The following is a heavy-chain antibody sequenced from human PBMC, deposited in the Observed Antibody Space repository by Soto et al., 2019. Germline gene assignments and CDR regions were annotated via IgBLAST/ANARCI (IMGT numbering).Heavy chain of an antibody. J-gene: IGHJ3*02. D-gene: IGHD3-22*01. V-gene: IGHV3-30*18. CDR1: GFTFSSYG. CDR3: AKDFYYYDSRGYYGRDAFDI. CDR2: ISYDGSNK. Sequence: QVQLVESGGGVVQPGRSLRLSCAASGFTFSSYGMHWVRQAPGKGLEWVAVISYDGSNKYYADSVKGRFTISRDNSKNTLYLQMNSLRAEDTAVYYCAKDFYYYDSRGYYGRDAFDIWGQGTMVTVSS.